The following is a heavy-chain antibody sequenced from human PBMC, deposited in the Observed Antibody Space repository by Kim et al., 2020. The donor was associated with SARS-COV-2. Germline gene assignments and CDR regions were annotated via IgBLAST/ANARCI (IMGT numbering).Heavy chain of an antibody. CDR3: ASLNAASGPAAGKIYYYYGMDV. V-gene: IGHV4-39*07. CDR1: GGSISSSSYY. D-gene: IGHD6-13*01. CDR2: IYYSGST. J-gene: IGHJ6*02. Sequence: SETLSLTCTVSGGSISSSSYYWGWIRQPPGKGLEWIGSIYYSGSTYYNPSLKSRVTISVDTSKNQFSLKLSSVTAADTAVYYCASLNAASGPAAGKIYYYYGMDVWGQGTTVTVSS.